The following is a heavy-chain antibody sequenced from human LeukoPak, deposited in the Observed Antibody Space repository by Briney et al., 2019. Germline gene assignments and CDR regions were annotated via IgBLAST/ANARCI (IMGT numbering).Heavy chain of an antibody. V-gene: IGHV5-51*01. J-gene: IGHJ4*02. CDR3: ARQPAAAGRIDY. CDR1: GYSFTSYW. D-gene: IGHD6-13*01. Sequence: GGSLKISCKGSGYSFTSYWIGWVRQTPGKGLEWMGIIYPGDSGTRYSQSFQGQVTISADKSISTAYLQWSSLKASDTAMYYCARQPAAAGRIDYWGRGTLVTVSS. CDR2: IYPGDSGT.